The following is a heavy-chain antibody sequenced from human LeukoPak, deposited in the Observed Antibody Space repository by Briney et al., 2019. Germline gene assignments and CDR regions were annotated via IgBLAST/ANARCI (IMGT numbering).Heavy chain of an antibody. Sequence: GGSLRLSCAASGFTFSSYAMSWVRQAPGKGLEWVSAISGSGGSTYYADSVKGRFTISRDNSKNTLYLQMNSLRAEDTAVYYCAKYFVYYGSGSYDYWGQGNLVTVSS. D-gene: IGHD3-10*01. CDR2: ISGSGGST. J-gene: IGHJ4*02. CDR1: GFTFSSYA. V-gene: IGHV3-23*01. CDR3: AKYFVYYGSGSYDY.